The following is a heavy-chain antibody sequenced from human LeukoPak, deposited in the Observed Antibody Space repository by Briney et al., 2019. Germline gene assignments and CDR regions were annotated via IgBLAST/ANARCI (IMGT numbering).Heavy chain of an antibody. CDR3: ASTNLLGYCSSTSCDFDY. CDR2: IYPGDSDT. V-gene: IGHV5-51*01. CDR1: GYSFTSYW. Sequence: GESLKISCKGSGYSFTSYWIGWVRQMPGKGLVWMGIIYPGDSDTRYSPSFQGQVTISADKSISTAYLQWSSLKASDTAMYYCASTNLLGYCSSTSCDFDYWGQGTLVTVSS. D-gene: IGHD2-2*01. J-gene: IGHJ4*02.